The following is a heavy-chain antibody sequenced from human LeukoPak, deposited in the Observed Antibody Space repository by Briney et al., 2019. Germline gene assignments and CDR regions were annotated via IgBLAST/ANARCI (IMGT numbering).Heavy chain of an antibody. V-gene: IGHV3-48*03. CDR3: AGVRVSLVRGVFDY. D-gene: IGHD3-10*01. CDR2: TSSTGNTI. CDR1: GFTFRSSG. J-gene: IGHJ4*02. Sequence: GGSLRLSCAASGFTFRSSGMNWVRQAPGKGLEWVSYTSSTGNTIYYADSVRGRFTISRDNARNSLYLQMNSLRAEDTALYYCAGVRVSLVRGVFDYWGQGALVTVSP.